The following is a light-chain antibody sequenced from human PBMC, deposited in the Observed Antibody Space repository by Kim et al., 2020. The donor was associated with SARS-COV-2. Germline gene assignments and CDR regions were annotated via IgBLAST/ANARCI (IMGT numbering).Light chain of an antibody. CDR1: RNIYSS. Sequence: EIVMTQSPATLSVSPGERATLSCRASRNIYSSLAWYQQKPGQAPRLLIFGASIGATGTPARFSGSGSGTEFTLIISSLQSEDSAVYYCQQYSYWPPLTFGGGTKVDIK. J-gene: IGKJ4*01. CDR2: GAS. CDR3: QQYSYWPPLT. V-gene: IGKV3-15*01.